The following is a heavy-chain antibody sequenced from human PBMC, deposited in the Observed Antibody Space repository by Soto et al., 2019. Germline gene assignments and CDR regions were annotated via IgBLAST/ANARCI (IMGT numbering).Heavy chain of an antibody. CDR3: ARVRVAVPAAPDAFDI. CDR1: GFTVSSNY. D-gene: IGHD2-2*01. V-gene: IGHV3-53*04. Sequence: GGSLRLSCAASGFTVSSNYMSWVRQAPGKGLEWVSVIYSGGSTYYADSVKGRFTISRHNSKNTLYLQMNSLRAEDTAVYYCARVRVAVPAAPDAFDIWGQGTRVTVSS. J-gene: IGHJ3*02. CDR2: IYSGGST.